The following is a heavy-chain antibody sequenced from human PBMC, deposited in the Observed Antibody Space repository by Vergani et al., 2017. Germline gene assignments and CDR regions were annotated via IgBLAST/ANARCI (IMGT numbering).Heavy chain of an antibody. V-gene: IGHV1-46*01. CDR3: ARDRPKYYGSGKGWKNWFDP. Sequence: QVQLVQSGAEVKKPGASVKVSCKASGYTFTSYYMHWVRQAPGQGLEWMGIINPSGGSTSYAQKFQGRVTMTRDTSTSTVYMELSSLRSEDTAVYYCARDRPKYYGSGKGWKNWFDPWGQGTLVTVSS. CDR1: GYTFTSYY. J-gene: IGHJ5*02. CDR2: INPSGGST. D-gene: IGHD3-10*01.